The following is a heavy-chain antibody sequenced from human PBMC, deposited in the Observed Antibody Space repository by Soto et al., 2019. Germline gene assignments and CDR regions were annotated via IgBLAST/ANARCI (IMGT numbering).Heavy chain of an antibody. CDR1: GDTFSSYA. Sequence: SVMVSCKASGDTFSSYAISWVRQAPGQGLEWMGKIIPTFGRTNYAQKFQGRLTLSADDSTSTAYMELSSLVSEDTAVYYCAGDPVSSFAMDVGGQGTTVTVSS. D-gene: IGHD3-10*01. V-gene: IGHV1-69*13. CDR2: IIPTFGRT. CDR3: AGDPVSSFAMDV. J-gene: IGHJ6*02.